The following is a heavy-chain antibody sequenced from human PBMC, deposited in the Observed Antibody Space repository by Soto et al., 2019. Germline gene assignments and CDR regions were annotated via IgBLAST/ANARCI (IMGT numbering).Heavy chain of an antibody. CDR3: ARVTGFYGSGEIDY. CDR2: TSFDGSNE. CDR1: GFTFTGFA. D-gene: IGHD3-10*01. Sequence: QVQLVESGGGVVQPGRSLRRSCAASGFTFTGFAMYWVRQAPGKGLEWVAVTSFDGSNEYYADFVEGRFTISRDNSKNTLYPQMNSLRPEDTAVYYCARVTGFYGSGEIDYWGQGTLVTVSS. J-gene: IGHJ4*02. V-gene: IGHV3-30-3*01.